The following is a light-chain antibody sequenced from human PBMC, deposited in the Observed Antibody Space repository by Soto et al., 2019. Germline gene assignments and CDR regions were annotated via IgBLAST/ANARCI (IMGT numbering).Light chain of an antibody. CDR1: QSVSTN. Sequence: EIVMTQSPATLSVSPGERATLSCRASQSVSTNLAWYQQKPGQAPRLLIYGASTRATGITARFSGSGSGTEFTLTISGLQSEDFAVYYCQQYNTLLWTFGQGTKVEIK. CDR2: GAS. J-gene: IGKJ1*01. V-gene: IGKV3-15*01. CDR3: QQYNTLLWT.